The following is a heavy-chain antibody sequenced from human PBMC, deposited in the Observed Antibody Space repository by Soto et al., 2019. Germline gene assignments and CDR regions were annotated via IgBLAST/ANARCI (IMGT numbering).Heavy chain of an antibody. CDR2: MTPNSGGT. CDR3: ARASMIVERFDF. D-gene: IGHD3-22*01. V-gene: IGHV1-2*02. CDR1: GYSFSGYF. J-gene: IGHJ4*02. Sequence: QVQLVQSGAEVKKPGASVKVSCKASGYSFSGYFIHWVRQAPGQGLEWMGWMTPNSGGTDYAQKFQGRVTMTRDTSIGTAYMELSRLRSDDTAVYYCARASMIVERFDFWGQGTQVTVSS.